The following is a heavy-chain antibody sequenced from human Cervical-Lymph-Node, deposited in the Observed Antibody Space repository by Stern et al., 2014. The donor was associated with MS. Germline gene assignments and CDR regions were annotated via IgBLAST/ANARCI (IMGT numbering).Heavy chain of an antibody. J-gene: IGHJ6*02. CDR2: ISPHTGGA. V-gene: IGHV1-2*06. D-gene: IGHD6-13*01. Sequence: QVQLVQSGAEVKKPGASVKVSCKASGYTFTAFNTHWGRQAPGQGLEWMGRISPHTGGARYAEKFQGRVTMTRDTSITTAYMELDRLTSDDTAVYYCATHGGSSFQMDVWGQGTTVTVSS. CDR3: ATHGGSSFQMDV. CDR1: GYTFTAFN.